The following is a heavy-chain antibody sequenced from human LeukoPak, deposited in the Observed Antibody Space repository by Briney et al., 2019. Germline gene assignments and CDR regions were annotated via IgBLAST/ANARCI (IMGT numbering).Heavy chain of an antibody. CDR1: GFTFSSYW. J-gene: IGHJ4*02. V-gene: IGHV3-7*01. D-gene: IGHD4/OR15-4a*01. CDR2: IKQDGSEK. Sequence: GGSPRLSCAASGFTFSSYWMSWVRQAPGKGLEWVANIKQDGSEKYYVGSVKGRFTISRDNAKNSLYLQMNSLRAEDTAVYYCARDVDYANPRHDYWGQGTLVTVSS. CDR3: ARDVDYANPRHDY.